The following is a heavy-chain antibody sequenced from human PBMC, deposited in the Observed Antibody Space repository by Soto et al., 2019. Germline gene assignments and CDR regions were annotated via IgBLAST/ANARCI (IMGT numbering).Heavy chain of an antibody. V-gene: IGHV1-69*01. Sequence: QVQLVPSGAEVKKPGSSVKVSCKASGGTFSSYAISWVRQAPGQGLEWMGGIIPIFGTANYAQKFQGRVTITADESTSKAYMELSSLRSEDTAVYYCARERGASSGYYHGWFDPWGQGTLVTVSS. J-gene: IGHJ5*02. D-gene: IGHD3-22*01. CDR1: GGTFSSYA. CDR3: ARERGASSGYYHGWFDP. CDR2: IIPIFGTA.